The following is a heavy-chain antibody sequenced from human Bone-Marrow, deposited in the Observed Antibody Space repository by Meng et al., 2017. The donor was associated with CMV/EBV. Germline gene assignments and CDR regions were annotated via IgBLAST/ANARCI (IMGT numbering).Heavy chain of an antibody. D-gene: IGHD2-15*01. CDR2: ISSSGSTI. CDR1: GFTFSSYE. Sequence: GESLKISCAASGFTFSSYEMNWVRQAPGKGLEWVSYISSSGSTIYYADSVKGRFTISRDDAKNSLYLQMSSLRVEDTAFYYCAREVGNSARFDDWGQGTLVTVSS. CDR3: AREVGNSARFDD. V-gene: IGHV3-48*03. J-gene: IGHJ4*02.